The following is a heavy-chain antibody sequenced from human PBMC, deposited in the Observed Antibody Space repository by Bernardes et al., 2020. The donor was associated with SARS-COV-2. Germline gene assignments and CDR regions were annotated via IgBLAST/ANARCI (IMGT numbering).Heavy chain of an antibody. Sequence: GGSLRLSCAASGFTFSSYTMNWVRQAPGKGLEWISSISTSSSYISYSDSVRGRFTISRDNAKNSVSLQMNSLRAKDTAVYYCARVDFSNLYYFDYWGQGTPVTVSS. V-gene: IGHV3-21*06. CDR3: ARVDFSNLYYFDY. J-gene: IGHJ4*02. CDR2: ISTSSSYI. D-gene: IGHD4-4*01. CDR1: GFTFSSYT.